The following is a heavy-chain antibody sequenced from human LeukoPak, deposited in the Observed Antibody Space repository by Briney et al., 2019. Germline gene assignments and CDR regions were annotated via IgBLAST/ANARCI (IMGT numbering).Heavy chain of an antibody. J-gene: IGHJ1*01. CDR3: ARRTSYSSSWYFQH. D-gene: IGHD6-13*01. V-gene: IGHV4-39*01. CDR1: GGSISSSSYY. Sequence: TSETLSLTCTVSGGSISSSSYYWGWIRQPPGKGLEWIGSIYYSGSTYYNPSLKSRVTISVDTSKNQFSLKLSSVTAADTAVYYCARRTSYSSSWYFQHWGQGTLVTVSS. CDR2: IYYSGST.